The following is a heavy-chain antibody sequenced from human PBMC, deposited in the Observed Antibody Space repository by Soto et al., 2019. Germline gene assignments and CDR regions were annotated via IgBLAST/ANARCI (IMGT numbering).Heavy chain of an antibody. CDR2: INHSGST. CDR1: GGSFSGYY. CDR3: ARGHRNREYYYYYMDV. V-gene: IGHV4-34*01. Sequence: SETLSLTCAVYGGSFSGYYWSWIRQPPGKGLGWIGEINHSGSTNYNPSLKSRVTISVDTSKNQFSLKLSSVTAADTAVYYCARGHRNREYYYYYMDVLGKLTTVTVPS. D-gene: IGHD1-26*01. J-gene: IGHJ6*03.